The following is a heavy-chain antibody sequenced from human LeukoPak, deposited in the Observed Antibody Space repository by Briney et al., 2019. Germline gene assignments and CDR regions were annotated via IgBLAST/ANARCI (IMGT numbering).Heavy chain of an antibody. V-gene: IGHV3-7*01. Sequence: PGGSLRLSCEGSGFNFNSHWMSWVRQAPGKGPEWVTNINQDGNEKYYAGSAKGRFTVSRDNEKKSVYLQMDNVRADDTGVYYCARDANLRGYNSWFDPWGQGTLVTVSS. CDR3: ARDANLRGYNSWFDP. CDR2: INQDGNEK. J-gene: IGHJ5*02. CDR1: GFNFNSHW. D-gene: IGHD2/OR15-2a*01.